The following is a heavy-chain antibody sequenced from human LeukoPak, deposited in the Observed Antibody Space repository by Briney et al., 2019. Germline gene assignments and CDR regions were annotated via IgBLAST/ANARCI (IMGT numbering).Heavy chain of an antibody. Sequence: VESLKISCKGSGYTFTSYWITWVRQMPGKGLEWMGRIDPSDSYTNYSPSFQGHVTISTDKSFSTAYLQWSSLKASDTAVYYCAGHKGIGTDFDYWGQGTLVTVSS. D-gene: IGHD6-13*01. J-gene: IGHJ4*02. V-gene: IGHV5-10-1*01. CDR1: GYTFTSYW. CDR2: IDPSDSYT. CDR3: AGHKGIGTDFDY.